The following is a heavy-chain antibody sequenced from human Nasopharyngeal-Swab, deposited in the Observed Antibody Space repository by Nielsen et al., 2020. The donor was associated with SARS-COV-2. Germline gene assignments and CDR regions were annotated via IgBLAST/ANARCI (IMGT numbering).Heavy chain of an antibody. CDR3: ARGPSSSRFDP. CDR1: GFTFSPYT. Sequence: GESLKISCATSGFTFSPYTMTWVRQAPGKGLQWISYITSGNSVQYADSVKGRFTISRDNARKSVYLQLNSLRAEDTAVYYCARGPSSSRFDPWGQGSLVTVSS. J-gene: IGHJ5*02. D-gene: IGHD6-13*01. V-gene: IGHV3-48*04. CDR2: ITSGNSV.